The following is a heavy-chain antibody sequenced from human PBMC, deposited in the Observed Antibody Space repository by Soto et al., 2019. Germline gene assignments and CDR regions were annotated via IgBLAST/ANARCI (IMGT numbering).Heavy chain of an antibody. CDR2: IRSNDESI. CDR1: GFSFSHYE. V-gene: IGHV3-48*03. CDR3: ARETTHDAFDI. J-gene: IGHJ3*02. Sequence: GGSLRLSCAASGFSFSHYEMNWVRQAPGEGLEWVSNIRSNDESIYYADSVKGRFSMSRDNARKLLYLQMNSLRADDTAVYFCARETTHDAFDIWGQGTMVTVSS.